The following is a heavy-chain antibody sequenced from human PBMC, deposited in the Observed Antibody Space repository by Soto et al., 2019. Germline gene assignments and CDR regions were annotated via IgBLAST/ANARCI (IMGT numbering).Heavy chain of an antibody. CDR3: ARASVILWFGDPYPYYFDY. D-gene: IGHD3-10*01. CDR1: GGSISSSSYY. J-gene: IGHJ4*02. CDR2: IYYSGST. Sequence: SENLSLTCTVSGGSISSSSYYWGWIRQPPGKGLEWIGSIYYSGSTYYNPSLKSRVTISVDTSKNQFSLKLSSVTAADTAVYYCARASVILWFGDPYPYYFDYWGQGTLVTVSS. V-gene: IGHV4-39*01.